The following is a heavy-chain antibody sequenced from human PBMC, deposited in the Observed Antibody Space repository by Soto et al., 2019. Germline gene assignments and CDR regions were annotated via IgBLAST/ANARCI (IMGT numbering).Heavy chain of an antibody. CDR3: ARDLGDCSSTSCYEEVGAFDI. D-gene: IGHD2-2*01. CDR2: INPNSGGT. V-gene: IGHV1-2*04. Sequence: ASVKVSCKASGYTFTGYYMHWVRQAPGQGLEWMGWINPNSGGTNYAQKFQGWVTMTRDTSISTAYMELSRLRSDDTAVYYCARDLGDCSSTSCYEEVGAFDIWSQGTMVTVSS. J-gene: IGHJ3*02. CDR1: GYTFTGYY.